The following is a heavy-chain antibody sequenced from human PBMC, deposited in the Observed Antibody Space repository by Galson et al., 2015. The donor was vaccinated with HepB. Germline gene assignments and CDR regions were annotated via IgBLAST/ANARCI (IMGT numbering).Heavy chain of an antibody. D-gene: IGHD3-3*01. V-gene: IGHV3-7*01. CDR1: GFTFSSYW. J-gene: IGHJ6*03. CDR2: IKQDGSEK. Sequence: SLRLSCAASGFTFSSYWMSWVRQAPGKGLEWVANIKQDGSEKYYVDSVKGRFTISRDNAKNSLYLQMNSLRAEDTAVYYCARDRITIFHYYMDVWGKGTTVTVSS. CDR3: ARDRITIFHYYMDV.